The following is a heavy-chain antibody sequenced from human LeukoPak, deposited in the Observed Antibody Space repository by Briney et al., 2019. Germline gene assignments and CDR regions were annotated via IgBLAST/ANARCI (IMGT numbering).Heavy chain of an antibody. CDR3: ARVEMATIFDY. CDR2: IYSGGST. Sequence: GGSLRLSCAASGFTVSSNYMSWVRQAPGKGLEWVSVIYSGGSTYYADSVKGRFTISRDNSKNTLYLQMNGLRAEDTAVYYCARVEMATIFDYWGQGTLVTVSS. J-gene: IGHJ4*02. CDR1: GFTVSSNY. D-gene: IGHD5-24*01. V-gene: IGHV3-53*01.